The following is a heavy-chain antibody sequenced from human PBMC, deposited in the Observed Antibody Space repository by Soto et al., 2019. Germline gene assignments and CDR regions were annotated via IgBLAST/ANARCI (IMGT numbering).Heavy chain of an antibody. CDR2: IYSGGSI. CDR1: GFTVSANY. D-gene: IGHD3-3*01. Sequence: EVQLMESGGGLVQPGGSLRLSCAASGFTVSANYMSWFRQAPGKGLEWVSVIYSGGSIYYADSVQGRFTISRDNSKNTLYLQMYSLRAEDMAVYYCARDRRDGDTIWGQGALVTVSS. J-gene: IGHJ4*02. CDR3: ARDRRDGDTI. V-gene: IGHV3-66*01.